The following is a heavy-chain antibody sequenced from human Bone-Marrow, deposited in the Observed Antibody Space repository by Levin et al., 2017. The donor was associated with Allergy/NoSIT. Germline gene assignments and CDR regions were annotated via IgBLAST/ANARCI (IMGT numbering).Heavy chain of an antibody. CDR2: MSCDGNNK. D-gene: IGHD4-11*01. CDR3: ARDLSGLSNHYCAMDV. J-gene: IGHJ6*02. V-gene: IGHV3-30*14. Sequence: GGSLRLSCAVSGFTYTTYPVHWVRQAPGKGLEWVAVMSCDGNNKYYADSVKGRVTISRDDSKNTLYLQVNSVRPEDTAVYYCARDLSGLSNHYCAMDVWGQGTTVTVSS. CDR1: GFTYTTYP.